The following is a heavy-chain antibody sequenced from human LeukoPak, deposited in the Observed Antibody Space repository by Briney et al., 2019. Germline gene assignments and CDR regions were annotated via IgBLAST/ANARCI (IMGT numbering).Heavy chain of an antibody. J-gene: IGHJ3*01. CDR1: GYTFTSYH. D-gene: IGHD4-11*01. CDR3: AREHPDYHGFDF. Sequence: GASVKVSCKASGYTFTSYHKHWVRQAPGQGLEWMGYIIPDGGATYYAQKVQGRVTISRDTSKRTVYLELNSLRSDDTAMYYCAREHPDYHGFDFWGQGTMVSVPS. V-gene: IGHV1-46*04. CDR2: IIPDGGAT.